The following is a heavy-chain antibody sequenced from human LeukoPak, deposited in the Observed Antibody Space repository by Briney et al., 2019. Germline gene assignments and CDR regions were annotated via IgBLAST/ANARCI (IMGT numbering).Heavy chain of an antibody. CDR1: GGSISSSSYY. Sequence: SETLSLTCTVSGGSISSSSYYWGWIRQPPGKGLEWIGSIYYSGSTYYNPSLKSRVTISVDTSTNQFSLKLSSVTAADTAVYYCARRPPRYYYDSSGYWNYWGQGTLVTVSS. J-gene: IGHJ4*02. D-gene: IGHD3-22*01. V-gene: IGHV4-39*07. CDR3: ARRPPRYYYDSSGYWNY. CDR2: IYYSGST.